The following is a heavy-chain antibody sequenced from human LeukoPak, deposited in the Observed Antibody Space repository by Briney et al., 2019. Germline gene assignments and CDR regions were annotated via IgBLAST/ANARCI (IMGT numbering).Heavy chain of an antibody. CDR2: IKSKTDGGTT. CDR3: TTVDDSSGYYQFDY. J-gene: IGHJ4*02. Sequence: GGSLRLSCAASGFTFSSAWMSWVRQAPGKGLEWVGRIKSKTDGGTTDYAAPVKGRFTISRDDSKNTLYLQMNSLKTEDTAVYYCTTVDDSSGYYQFDYWGQGTLVTVSS. CDR1: GFTFSSAW. V-gene: IGHV3-15*01. D-gene: IGHD3-22*01.